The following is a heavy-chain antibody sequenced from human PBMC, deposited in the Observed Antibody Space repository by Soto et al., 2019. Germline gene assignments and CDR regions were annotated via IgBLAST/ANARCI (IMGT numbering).Heavy chain of an antibody. CDR2: INPSDGGT. V-gene: IGHV1-46*01. CDR1: GYTFTSYY. Sequence: ASVKVSCKASGYTFTSYYIHWVRQAPGQGLEWMGIINPSDGGTRYAQKLQGRVTMTRDESTITAYMELSSLRSEDTAVYYCARDRNYYDSSGYDYYFDYWGQGTLVTVSS. D-gene: IGHD3-22*01. CDR3: ARDRNYYDSSGYDYYFDY. J-gene: IGHJ4*02.